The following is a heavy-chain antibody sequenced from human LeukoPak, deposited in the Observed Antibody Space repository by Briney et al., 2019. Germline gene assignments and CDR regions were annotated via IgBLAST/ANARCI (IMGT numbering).Heavy chain of an antibody. CDR3: ASPHYLVPAAMRPWIDY. CDR2: ISGSGGST. V-gene: IGHV3-23*01. D-gene: IGHD2-2*01. CDR1: GFTFSSYA. Sequence: PGGSLRLSCAASGFTFSSYAMSWVRQAPGKGLEWVSAISGSGGSTYYADSVKGRFTISRDNSKNTLYLQMNSLRAEDTAVYYCASPHYLVPAAMRPWIDYWGQGTLVTVSS. J-gene: IGHJ4*02.